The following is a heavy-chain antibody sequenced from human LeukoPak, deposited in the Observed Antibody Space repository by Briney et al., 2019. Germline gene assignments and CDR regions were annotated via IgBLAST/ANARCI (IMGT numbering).Heavy chain of an antibody. CDR2: IYHSGST. D-gene: IGHD3-22*01. Sequence: SGTLSLTCAVSGGSISSSNWWSWVRQPPGKGLEWIGEIYHSGSTNYNPSLKSRVTISVDKSKNQFSLKLSSVTAADTAVYYCARGTSSGYDPHRFAYWGQGTLVTVSS. V-gene: IGHV4-4*02. CDR3: ARGTSSGYDPHRFAY. J-gene: IGHJ4*02. CDR1: GGSISSSNW.